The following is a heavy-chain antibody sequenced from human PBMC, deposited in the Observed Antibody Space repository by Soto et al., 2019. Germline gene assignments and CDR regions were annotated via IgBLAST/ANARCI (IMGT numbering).Heavy chain of an antibody. CDR1: GGSISSYY. D-gene: IGHD5-18*01. Sequence: QVQLQESGPGLVKPSETLSLTCTVSGGSISSYYWSWIRQPPGKGLEWIGYIYYSGSTNYKPSLKSRVTISVDTSKNHCSLKLSSVTAADAAVYSGARRYGSCFDYWGQGTLVTVSS. V-gene: IGHV4-59*08. J-gene: IGHJ4*02. CDR3: ARRYGSCFDY. CDR2: IYYSGST.